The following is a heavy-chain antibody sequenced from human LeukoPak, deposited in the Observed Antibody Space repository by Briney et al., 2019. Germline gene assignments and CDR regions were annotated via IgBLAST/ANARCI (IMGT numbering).Heavy chain of an antibody. CDR1: GGSISSYY. V-gene: IGHV4-59*08. D-gene: IGHD1-26*01. Sequence: SETLSLTCTVSGGSISSYYWSWIRQPPGKGLEWIGYIYYSGSTNYNPSLKSRVTISVDTSKNQFSLKLSSVTAADTAVYYCARRSLVRTVGYYYGMDVWGQGTTVTVSS. J-gene: IGHJ6*02. CDR2: IYYSGST. CDR3: ARRSLVRTVGYYYGMDV.